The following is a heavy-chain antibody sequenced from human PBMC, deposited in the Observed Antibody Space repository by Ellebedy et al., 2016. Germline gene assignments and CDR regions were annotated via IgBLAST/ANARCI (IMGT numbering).Heavy chain of an antibody. CDR1: GFTFTTLT. J-gene: IGHJ5*02. D-gene: IGHD2-15*01. CDR3: ARGVGSGWFDP. Sequence: GESLKISCAASGFTFTTLTMAWVRQAPGKGLEWVSAIFSDGNTYYADSVKGRFTISRDNSKNTLYLQMNSLRAEDTAVYYCARGVGSGWFDPWGQGTLVTVSS. CDR2: IFSDGNT. V-gene: IGHV3-53*01.